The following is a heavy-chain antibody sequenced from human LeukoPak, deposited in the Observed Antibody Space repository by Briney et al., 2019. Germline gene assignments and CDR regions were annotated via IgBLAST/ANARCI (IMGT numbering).Heavy chain of an antibody. V-gene: IGHV3-7*01. D-gene: IGHD2-2*01. J-gene: IGHJ6*03. Sequence: GGSLRLSCAASGFTFSSYWMSWVRQAPGKGLEWVANIKQDGSEKYYVDSVKGRFTISRDNAKNSLYLQMNSLRAEDTAVYYCAWRTSGYCSSTSCYGGYYYYYMDVWGKGTTVTISS. CDR3: AWRTSGYCSSTSCYGGYYYYYMDV. CDR2: IKQDGSEK. CDR1: GFTFSSYW.